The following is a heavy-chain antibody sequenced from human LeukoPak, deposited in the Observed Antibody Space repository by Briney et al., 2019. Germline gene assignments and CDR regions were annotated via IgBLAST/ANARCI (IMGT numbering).Heavy chain of an antibody. CDR2: INWNGGST. Sequence: PGGSLRLSCAASGFTFDDYGMSWVRQAPGKGLEWVSGINWNGGSTGYADSVKGRFTISRDNAKNSLYLQMNSLRAEDTALYYCASSTYGDYLNWFDPWGQGTLVTVSS. V-gene: IGHV3-20*04. D-gene: IGHD4-17*01. J-gene: IGHJ5*02. CDR3: ASSTYGDYLNWFDP. CDR1: GFTFDDYG.